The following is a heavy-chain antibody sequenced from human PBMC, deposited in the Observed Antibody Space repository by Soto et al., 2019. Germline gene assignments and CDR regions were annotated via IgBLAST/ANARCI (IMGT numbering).Heavy chain of an antibody. Sequence: QVQLVQSGAEVKKPGASVKVSCKASGYTFTSYDINWVRQATGQRLEWMGWMNPNSGNTGYAQKFQGRVTMTRNTSISTAYMELSSLRSEGTAVYYCARSPSTFHDYYYYYGMDVWGQGTTVTVSS. J-gene: IGHJ6*02. CDR2: MNPNSGNT. CDR3: ARSPSTFHDYYYYYGMDV. V-gene: IGHV1-8*01. CDR1: GYTFTSYD. D-gene: IGHD2-21*01.